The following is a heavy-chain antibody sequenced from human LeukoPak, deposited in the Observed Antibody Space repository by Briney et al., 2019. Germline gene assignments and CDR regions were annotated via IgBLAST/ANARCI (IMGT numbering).Heavy chain of an antibody. CDR3: ARGPELWFGETNWFDP. D-gene: IGHD3-10*01. Sequence: GASVKVSCKASGYTFTSYGISWVRQAPGQGLEWMGGISAYSGKTNYAHKLQGTVTMTKDTSTSTTYMQLRSLRAEDAAVCYCARGPELWFGETNWFDPWGQGTLVTVSS. CDR2: ISAYSGKT. J-gene: IGHJ5*02. V-gene: IGHV1-18*04. CDR1: GYTFTSYG.